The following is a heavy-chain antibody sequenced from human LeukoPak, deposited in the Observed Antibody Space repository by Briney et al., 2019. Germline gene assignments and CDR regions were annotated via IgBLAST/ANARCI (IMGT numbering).Heavy chain of an antibody. CDR3: ASALPADHFDF. CDR2: ISSSGSTI. Sequence: GGSLRLSCAASGFTFSDYYMSWIRQAPGKGLEWVSYISSSGSTIYYADSVKGRFTISRDNAKNSLYLQMNSLRAEDPAVYYCASALPADHFDFWGQGTLVTVSS. D-gene: IGHD1-14*01. CDR1: GFTFSDYY. J-gene: IGHJ4*02. V-gene: IGHV3-11*04.